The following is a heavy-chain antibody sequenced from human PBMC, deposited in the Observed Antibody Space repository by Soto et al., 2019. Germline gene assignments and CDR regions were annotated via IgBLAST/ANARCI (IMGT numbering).Heavy chain of an antibody. D-gene: IGHD1-1*01. CDR1: GFTFSSYA. CDR2: ISGSGGST. Sequence: PGGSLRLSCAASGFTFSSYAMSWVRQAPGKGLEWVSAISGSGGSTYYADSVKGRFTISRDNSKNTLYLQMNSLRAEDTAVYYCAKRGTNYYYYGMDVWGQGTTVTVSS. V-gene: IGHV3-23*01. J-gene: IGHJ6*02. CDR3: AKRGTNYYYYGMDV.